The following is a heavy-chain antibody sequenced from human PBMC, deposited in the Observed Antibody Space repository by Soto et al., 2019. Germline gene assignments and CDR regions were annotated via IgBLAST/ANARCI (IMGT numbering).Heavy chain of an antibody. CDR3: ARSYCTTGVCFSYFDY. D-gene: IGHD2-8*01. CDR2: IGTAVDT. J-gene: IGHJ4*02. Sequence: PGGALRLSCSASGFTFSSYDMHWVRQATGKGLEWVSAIGTAVDTYYPGSVKGRFTISRENAKNSLYLQMNSLRAGDTAVYYCARSYCTTGVCFSYFDYWGQGTLVTVSS. V-gene: IGHV3-13*01. CDR1: GFTFSSYD.